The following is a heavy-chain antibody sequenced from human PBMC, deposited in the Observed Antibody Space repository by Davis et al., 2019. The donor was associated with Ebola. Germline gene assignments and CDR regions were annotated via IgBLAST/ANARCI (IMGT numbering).Heavy chain of an antibody. CDR2: INPNASNT. J-gene: IGHJ6*02. V-gene: IGHV1-46*01. CDR1: GYTFTNCY. D-gene: IGHD3-10*01. CDR3: ARMGGSGTHFYHGMDV. Sequence: ASVKVSCKASGYTFTNCYIHWVRQAPGQGLEWMGIINPNASNTDYAQKFQGRITMTRDTSTSMAYLELRSLRSEDTAVYYCARMGGSGTHFYHGMDVWGQGTTVTVSS.